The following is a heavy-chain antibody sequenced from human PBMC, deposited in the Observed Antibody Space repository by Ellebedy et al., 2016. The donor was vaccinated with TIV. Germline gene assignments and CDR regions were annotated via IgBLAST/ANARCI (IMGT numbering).Heavy chain of an antibody. CDR3: AKDWEEEWFGPIITD. D-gene: IGHD3-10*01. Sequence: SVKVSCXASGGTFSSYAISWVRQAPGQGLEWMGGIIPIFGTANYAQKFQGRVTITADKSTSTAYMELSSLRSEDTAVYYCAKDWEEEWFGPIITDWGQGTLVTVSS. CDR2: IIPIFGTA. V-gene: IGHV1-69*06. J-gene: IGHJ4*02. CDR1: GGTFSSYA.